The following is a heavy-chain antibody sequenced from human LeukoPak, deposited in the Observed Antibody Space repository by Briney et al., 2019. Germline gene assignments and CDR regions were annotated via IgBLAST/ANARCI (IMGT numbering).Heavy chain of an antibody. CDR3: ARGGVTMTD. V-gene: IGHV3-48*01. J-gene: IGHJ4*02. D-gene: IGHD3-22*01. Sequence: GGSLRLSCAASGFTFSSYSMNWVRQAPGKGLEWVSYISSSSSTIYYADSVKGRFTISRDNAKNSLYLQMNSLRAEDTAVYYCARGGVTMTDWGQGTLVTVSS. CDR2: ISSSSSTI. CDR1: GFTFSSYS.